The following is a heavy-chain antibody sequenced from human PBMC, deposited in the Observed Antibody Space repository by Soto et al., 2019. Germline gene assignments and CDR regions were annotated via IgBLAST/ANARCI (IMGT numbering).Heavy chain of an antibody. CDR3: VKDRMAYNSVWDPFDI. V-gene: IGHV3-23*01. CDR1: GFTFYSYA. J-gene: IGHJ3*02. CDR2: IGSVGGDT. D-gene: IGHD1-20*01. Sequence: GGSLRLSCAASGFTFYSYAMSWVRQAPGKGLEWVSTIGSVGGDTYYADSVKGRFTISRDDSKNTLLLQMNSLRAEDTAVYYCVKDRMAYNSVWDPFDIWGQGTMVTVSS.